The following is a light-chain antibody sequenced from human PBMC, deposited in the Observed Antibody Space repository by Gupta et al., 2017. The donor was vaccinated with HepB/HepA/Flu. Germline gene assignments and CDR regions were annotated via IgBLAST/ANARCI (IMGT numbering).Light chain of an antibody. Sequence: EIVLTQSPGTLSLSPGEGATLSCRASQSVSTSYLAWYQQKPGQAPRLLIYGTYTGATGIPDRFSGSGSGTDFSLTISRLEPDDFAVYHCHQHGYSPYSFGQGTKLEMK. CDR3: HQHGYSPYS. CDR2: GTY. J-gene: IGKJ2*03. CDR1: QSVSTSY. V-gene: IGKV3-20*01.